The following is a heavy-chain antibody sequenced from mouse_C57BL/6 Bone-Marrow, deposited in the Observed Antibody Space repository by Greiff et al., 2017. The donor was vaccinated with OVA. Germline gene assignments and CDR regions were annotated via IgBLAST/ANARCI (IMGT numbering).Heavy chain of an antibody. J-gene: IGHJ1*03. CDR2: IRNKANGYTT. Sequence: DVMLVESGGGLVQPGGSLSLSCAASGFTFTDYYMSWVRQPPGKALEWLGFIRNKANGYTTEYSASVKGRFTISRDNSQSILYLQMNALRAEDSATYYCARDYYGSSYNWYFDVWGTGTTVTVSS. V-gene: IGHV7-3*01. CDR3: ARDYYGSSYNWYFDV. CDR1: GFTFTDYY. D-gene: IGHD1-1*01.